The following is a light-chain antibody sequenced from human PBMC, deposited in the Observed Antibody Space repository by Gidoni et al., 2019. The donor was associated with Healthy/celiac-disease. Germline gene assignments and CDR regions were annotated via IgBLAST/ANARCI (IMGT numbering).Light chain of an antibody. CDR3: QQRSNWPSLT. CDR2: DAS. J-gene: IGKJ4*01. CDR1: QSVSSY. Sequence: EIVLTQSRSTLALSPGERATLACRDSQSVSSYLAWYQQKPGQAPRLLIYDASNRATGIPARFSGSGSGTGFTLTISSLEPEDFAVYYCQQRSNWPSLTFGGGTKVEIK. V-gene: IGKV3-11*01.